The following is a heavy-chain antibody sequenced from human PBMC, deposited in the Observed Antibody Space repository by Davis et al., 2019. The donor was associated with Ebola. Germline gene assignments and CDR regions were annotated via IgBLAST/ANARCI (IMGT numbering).Heavy chain of an antibody. J-gene: IGHJ3*02. CDR1: GYSFTNYW. V-gene: IGHV5-51*01. CDR3: ASLRRTITGMDDGFDI. D-gene: IGHD2-8*02. CDR2: IYPGDSDT. Sequence: PGGSLRLSCEGSGYSFTNYWIAWVRQMPGKGLEWMGIIYPGDSDTRYSPSFLGQVTISADKSIKTAYLQWSSLKASDTAMYYCASLRRTITGMDDGFDIWGQGTMVTVSS.